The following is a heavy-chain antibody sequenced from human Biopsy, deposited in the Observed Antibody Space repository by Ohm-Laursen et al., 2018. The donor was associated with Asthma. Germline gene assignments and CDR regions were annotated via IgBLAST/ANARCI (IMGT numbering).Heavy chain of an antibody. D-gene: IGHD3-16*01. CDR2: VSYDGGVA. CDR1: GFVFSSHA. Sequence: SLRLSCAASGFVFSSHAMHWVRQAPGKGLEWVAVVSYDGGVAHYADSMKGRFTISRDNAKSTLYLQMNRLRTDDTAVYYCAKRGGYSDLTDFDHWGQGTLVTVSS. V-gene: IGHV3-30*18. J-gene: IGHJ4*02. CDR3: AKRGGYSDLTDFDH.